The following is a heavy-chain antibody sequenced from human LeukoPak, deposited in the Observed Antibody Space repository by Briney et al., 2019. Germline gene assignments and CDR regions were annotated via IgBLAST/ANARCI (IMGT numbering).Heavy chain of an antibody. CDR3: ARGADSDFWSGYYSHFDF. CDR2: INPNSGDT. CDR1: GYTFTGYY. J-gene: IGHJ4*02. Sequence: GASVKVSCKSSGYTFTGYYMHWVRQAPGQGLEWMGWINPNSGDTNSAQKFKGRVSITRDTSINTAYMELSRLRSDDTAIYFCARGADSDFWSGYYSHFDFWGQGTLVTVSS. D-gene: IGHD3-3*01. V-gene: IGHV1-2*02.